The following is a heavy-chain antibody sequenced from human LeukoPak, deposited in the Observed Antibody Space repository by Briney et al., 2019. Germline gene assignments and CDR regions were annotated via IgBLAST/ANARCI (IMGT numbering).Heavy chain of an antibody. J-gene: IGHJ4*02. CDR2: INHSGST. Sequence: SETLSLTCAVYGGSFSGYYWSWIRQPPGKGLEWIGEINHSGSTNYNPSLKSRVTISVDTSKNQFSLKLSSVTAADTAVYYCAGELAAAGPHYFDYWGQGTLVTVSS. D-gene: IGHD6-13*01. CDR3: AGELAAAGPHYFDY. CDR1: GGSFSGYY. V-gene: IGHV4-34*01.